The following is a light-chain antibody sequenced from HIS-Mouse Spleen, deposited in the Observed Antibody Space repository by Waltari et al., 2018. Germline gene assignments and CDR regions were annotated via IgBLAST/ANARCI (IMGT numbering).Light chain of an antibody. CDR2: EDS. V-gene: IGLV3-10*01. Sequence: SYELTQPPSVSVSPGQTARITCSGDALPKKYAYWYQQKSGQDPVLVIYEDSKRPPGIPERFSGSSSETMATLTISGAQVEDEADYYCYSTDSSGNHRVFGGGTKLTVL. CDR1: ALPKKY. CDR3: YSTDSSGNHRV. J-gene: IGLJ2*01.